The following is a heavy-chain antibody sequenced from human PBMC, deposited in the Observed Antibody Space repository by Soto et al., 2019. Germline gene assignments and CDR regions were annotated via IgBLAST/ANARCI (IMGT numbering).Heavy chain of an antibody. Sequence: QVQLVESGGGVVQPGRSLRLSCAASGFTFSSYGMRWVRQAPGKGLEWVAVIWYDGSNKYYADSVKGRFTISRDNSKNTLYLQMNSLRAEDTAVYYCASGYCSGGSCYSLDYWGQGTLVTVSS. V-gene: IGHV3-33*01. D-gene: IGHD2-15*01. J-gene: IGHJ4*02. CDR2: IWYDGSNK. CDR3: ASGYCSGGSCYSLDY. CDR1: GFTFSSYG.